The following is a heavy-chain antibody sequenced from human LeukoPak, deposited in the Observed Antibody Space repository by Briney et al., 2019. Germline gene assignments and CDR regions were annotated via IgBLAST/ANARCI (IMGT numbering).Heavy chain of an antibody. CDR3: AKDLEGGYSYGYRGFGY. V-gene: IGHV3-43*02. Sequence: GGSLRLSCAASGFTFDDYAMHWVRQAPGKGLEWVSLISGDGGSTYYADSVKGRFTISRDNSKNSLYLQMNSLRTEDTALYYCAKDLEGGYSYGYRGFGYWGQGTLVTVSS. D-gene: IGHD5-18*01. CDR1: GFTFDDYA. J-gene: IGHJ4*02. CDR2: ISGDGGST.